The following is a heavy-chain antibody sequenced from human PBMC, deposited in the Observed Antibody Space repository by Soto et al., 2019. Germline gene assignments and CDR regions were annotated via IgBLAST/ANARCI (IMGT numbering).Heavy chain of an antibody. CDR3: ALRSMAVVPEY. V-gene: IGHV4-59*01. Sequence: QVQLQESGPGLVKPSETLSLTCAVSGDSISSYYCMWIRQPPGKGLESIGYLYYGRSANYNPSLXSXVTLSGDTSTNQCSLTLSSMTAADTAVYYCALRSMAVVPEYWGQGTLVTVSS. D-gene: IGHD3-22*01. J-gene: IGHJ4*02. CDR2: LYYGRSA. CDR1: GDSISSYY.